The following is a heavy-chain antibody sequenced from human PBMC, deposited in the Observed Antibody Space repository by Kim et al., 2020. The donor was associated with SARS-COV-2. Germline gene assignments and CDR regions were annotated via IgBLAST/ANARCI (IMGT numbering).Heavy chain of an antibody. CDR2: ISNSGTGI. V-gene: IGHV3-48*03. CDR3: STDRLWKRVY. J-gene: IGHJ4*02. CDR1: GLTFSDYN. D-gene: IGHD1-1*01. Sequence: GGSLRLSCVASGLTFSDYNMNWVRQAPGKGLEWVSHISNSGTGIYYAESVKGRFTISRDNARNSLYLQMNSLRAEDTAIYYCSTDRLWKRVYWGRGTLVT.